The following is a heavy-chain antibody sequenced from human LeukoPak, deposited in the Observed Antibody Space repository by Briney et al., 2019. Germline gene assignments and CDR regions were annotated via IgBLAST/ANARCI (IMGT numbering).Heavy chain of an antibody. CDR2: INGDGRNI. Sequence: GGSLRLSCVASGFTFSSYWMHWVRQDPRKGLVWVSRINGDGRNINYADSVRGRFTISRDNAKNTLYLQMNTLRVEDTAVYYCASLAANLLFDPWGQGTLVTVSS. V-gene: IGHV3-74*01. J-gene: IGHJ5*02. D-gene: IGHD6-13*01. CDR3: ASLAANLLFDP. CDR1: GFTFSSYW.